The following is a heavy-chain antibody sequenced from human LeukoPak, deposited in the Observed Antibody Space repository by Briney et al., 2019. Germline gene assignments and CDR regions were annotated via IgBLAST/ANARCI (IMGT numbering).Heavy chain of an antibody. CDR1: GFTFSGYI. D-gene: IGHD6-19*01. CDR3: ARDQWLDY. J-gene: IGHJ4*02. Sequence: PGGPLRLSCAASGFTFSGYIMNWVRQAPGKGLEWVSFIGTSGNTIYYADSMKGRFTVSRDNAKNSLFLQMNSLRAEDTAVYYCARDQWLDYWGQGTLVTVSS. CDR2: IGTSGNTI. V-gene: IGHV3-48*01.